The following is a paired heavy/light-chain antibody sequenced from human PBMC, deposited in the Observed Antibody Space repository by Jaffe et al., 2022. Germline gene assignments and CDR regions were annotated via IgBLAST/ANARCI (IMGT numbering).Light chain of an antibody. J-gene: IGLJ2*01. CDR3: SSYTSSSRG. V-gene: IGLV2-14*03. Sequence: QSALTQPASVSGSPGQSITISCTGTSSDVGGYNYVSWYQQHPGKAPKLMIYDVSNRPSGVSNRFSGSKSGNTASLTISGLQAEDEADYYCSSYTSSSRGFGGGTKLTVL. CDR2: DVS. CDR1: SSDVGGYNY.
Heavy chain of an antibody. J-gene: IGHJ4*02. CDR1: GFTFSSYS. Sequence: EVQLVESGGGLVQPGGSLRLSCAASGFTFSSYSMNWVRQAPGKGLEWVSYISSSSSTIYYADSVKGRFTISRDNAKNSLYLQMNSLRAEDTAVYYCARDHPMAIFGVVIGGYYFDYWGQGTLVTVSS. V-gene: IGHV3-48*01. D-gene: IGHD3-3*01. CDR3: ARDHPMAIFGVVIGGYYFDY. CDR2: ISSSSSTI.